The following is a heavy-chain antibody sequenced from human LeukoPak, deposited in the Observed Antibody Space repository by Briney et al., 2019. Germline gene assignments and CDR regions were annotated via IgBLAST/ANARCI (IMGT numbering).Heavy chain of an antibody. CDR2: INHSGST. Sequence: SETLSLTCAVYGGSFSGYYWSWIRQPPGKGLEWIGEINHSGSTNYNPSLKSRVTISVDTSKNQFSLKLSSVTAADTAVYYCARGVPRVRGPRRIDYWGQGTLVTVSS. D-gene: IGHD3-10*01. V-gene: IGHV4-34*01. J-gene: IGHJ4*02. CDR3: ARGVPRVRGPRRIDY. CDR1: GGSFSGYY.